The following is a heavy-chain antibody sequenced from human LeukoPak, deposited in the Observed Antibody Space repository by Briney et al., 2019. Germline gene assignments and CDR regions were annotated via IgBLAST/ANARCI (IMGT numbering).Heavy chain of an antibody. CDR1: GFTFSSYG. V-gene: IGHV3-33*01. D-gene: IGHD1-26*01. CDR3: ARDRSGSYLGDAFDI. CDR2: IWYDGSNK. Sequence: RGSLTLSCAASGFTFSSYGMHWVRQAPGKGLEWVAVIWYDGSNKYYADSVKGRFTISRDNSKNTLYLQMNSLRAEDTAVYYCARDRSGSYLGDAFDIWGQGTIASVSS. J-gene: IGHJ3*02.